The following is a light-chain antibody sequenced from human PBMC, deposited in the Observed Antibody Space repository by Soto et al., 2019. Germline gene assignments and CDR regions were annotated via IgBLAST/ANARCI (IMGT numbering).Light chain of an antibody. CDR2: DVS. Sequence: QSVLTKPPSAPGSPGQSVTISCTGTSSDVGAFDYVSWYQQHPGKAPKVMIYDVSKRPSGVPDRFSGSKSGNTASLTVSGLQAEDEADYFCCAYAGSYTRYVFGSGTKVTVL. CDR1: SSDVGAFDY. J-gene: IGLJ1*01. CDR3: CAYAGSYTRYV. V-gene: IGLV2-8*01.